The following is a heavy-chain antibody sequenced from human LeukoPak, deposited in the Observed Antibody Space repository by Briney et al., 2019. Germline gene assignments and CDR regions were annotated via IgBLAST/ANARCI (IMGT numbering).Heavy chain of an antibody. Sequence: SETLSLTCTVSGGSISSYYWSWIRQPAGKGLEWIGRIYTSGSTNYNPSLKSRVTMSVDTSKNQFSLKLSSVTAADTAVYYCAREVYCSSTSCSVNWYFDLWGRGTLVTVSS. CDR1: GGSISSYY. J-gene: IGHJ2*01. V-gene: IGHV4-4*07. CDR3: AREVYCSSTSCSVNWYFDL. CDR2: IYTSGST. D-gene: IGHD2-2*01.